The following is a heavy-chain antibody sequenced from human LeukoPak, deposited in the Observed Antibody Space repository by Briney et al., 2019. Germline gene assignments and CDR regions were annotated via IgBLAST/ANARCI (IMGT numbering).Heavy chain of an antibody. CDR1: GGSISSYY. J-gene: IGHJ4*02. Sequence: SQTLSLTCTVSGGSISSYYWSWIRQPPGKGLGGIGYIYYSRSTNYNPSLKSRVTISVDTSKNQFSLKLSSVTAADTAVYYCARGEFGYYSYLYWGQGTLVTVSS. CDR3: ARGEFGYYSYLY. D-gene: IGHD3-22*01. CDR2: IYYSRST. V-gene: IGHV4-59*01.